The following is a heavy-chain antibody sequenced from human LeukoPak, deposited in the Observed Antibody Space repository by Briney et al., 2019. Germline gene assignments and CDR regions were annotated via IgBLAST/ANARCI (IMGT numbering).Heavy chain of an antibody. CDR1: GFTFDDSV. J-gene: IGHJ4*02. V-gene: IGHV3-30-3*01. CDR2: ISYDGTNK. CDR3: ARDAGAITLSTWSRMVPPGPHPLDS. Sequence: PGGSLRLSCAGAGFTFDDSVMHWVRQAPGKGLGWVAVISYDGTNKDYAESMKGRFTISRDNSKNTLHLQMNSLLPDDTAVYYCARDAGAITLSTWSRMVPPGPHPLDSWGQGTLVTVSS. D-gene: IGHD3-10*01.